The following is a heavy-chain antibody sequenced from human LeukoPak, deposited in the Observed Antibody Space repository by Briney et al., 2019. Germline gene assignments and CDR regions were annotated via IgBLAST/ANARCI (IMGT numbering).Heavy chain of an antibody. V-gene: IGHV1-18*01. Sequence: ASVKVSCKASGYTFTSYDINWVRQAPGQGLEWMGWVSTNDGNTVYAQRLQGRVTMTTDTSTSVAYMELRSLTSDDTAVYYCTRAPPGMTMMTDYWGQGTLVTVSS. J-gene: IGHJ4*02. CDR3: TRAPPGMTMMTDY. CDR2: VSTNDGNT. CDR1: GYTFTSYD. D-gene: IGHD3-22*01.